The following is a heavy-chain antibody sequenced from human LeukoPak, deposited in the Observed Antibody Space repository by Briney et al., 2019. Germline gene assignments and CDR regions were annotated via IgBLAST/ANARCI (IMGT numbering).Heavy chain of an antibody. Sequence: PSETLSLTCTVSGGSISSGSYYWSWIRQPAGKGLEWIGRIYTSGSTNYNPSLKSRVTISVDTSKNQFSLKLSSVTAADTAVYYCARERRSLRLFPLLDYWGQGTLVTVSS. V-gene: IGHV4-61*02. D-gene: IGHD5/OR15-5a*01. CDR2: IYTSGST. CDR1: GGSISSGSYY. J-gene: IGHJ4*02. CDR3: ARERRSLRLFPLLDY.